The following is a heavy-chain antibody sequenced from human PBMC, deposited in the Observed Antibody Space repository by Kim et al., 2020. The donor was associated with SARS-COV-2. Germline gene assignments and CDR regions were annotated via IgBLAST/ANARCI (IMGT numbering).Heavy chain of an antibody. CDR1: GFIFSDYA. Sequence: GGSLRLSCAASGFIFSDYAMNWVRQAPGKGLEWVSTISYAGDEYADSVKGRFTISIDNSKNTLNLQMNSLRAEDTALYYCVKGLYFVDYWGQGAPVTVSA. V-gene: IGHV3-23*01. CDR2: ISYAGD. J-gene: IGHJ4*02. CDR3: VKGLYFVDY. D-gene: IGHD3-10*01.